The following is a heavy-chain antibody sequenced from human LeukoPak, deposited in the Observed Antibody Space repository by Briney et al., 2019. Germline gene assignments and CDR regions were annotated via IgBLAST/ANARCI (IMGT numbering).Heavy chain of an antibody. CDR3: VGFRAAAGLY. Sequence: PGGSLRLSCAASGFTFTNAWMHWVRQAPGKGLEYVSAISSNGGSTYYADSVKGRFTISRDTSKNTLYLQMSSLRAEDTAVYYCVGFRAAAGLYWGQGTLVTVSS. V-gene: IGHV3-64D*06. J-gene: IGHJ4*02. CDR2: ISSNGGST. D-gene: IGHD6-13*01. CDR1: GFTFTNAW.